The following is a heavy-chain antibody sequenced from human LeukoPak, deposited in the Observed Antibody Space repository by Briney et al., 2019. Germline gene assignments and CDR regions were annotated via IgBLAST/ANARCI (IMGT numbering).Heavy chain of an antibody. CDR3: AKYGHRQYNWNHEGRWFDP. D-gene: IGHD1-14*01. CDR2: ISGSGGST. V-gene: IGHV3-23*01. J-gene: IGHJ5*02. CDR1: GFTFSSYA. Sequence: GGSLRLSCAASGFTFSSYAMSWVRQAPGKGLEWVSAISGSGGSTYYADSVKGRFTISRDNSKNTLYQQRNSLRAEDTAVYYCAKYGHRQYNWNHEGRWFDPWGQGTLVTVSS.